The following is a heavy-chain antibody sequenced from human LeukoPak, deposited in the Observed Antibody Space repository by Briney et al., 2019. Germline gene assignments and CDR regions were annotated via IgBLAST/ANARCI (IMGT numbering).Heavy chain of an antibody. CDR2: IYHRGST. Sequence: SETLSLTCTVSGYSISSGYYWGWIRQPPGKGLEWIGSIYHRGSTYYNPSLKSRVTISVDTSKNQFSLKLSSVTAADTAVYYCARNGYMDVWGKGTTVTVSS. CDR1: GYSISSGYY. J-gene: IGHJ6*03. CDR3: ARNGYMDV. D-gene: IGHD2-8*01. V-gene: IGHV4-38-2*02.